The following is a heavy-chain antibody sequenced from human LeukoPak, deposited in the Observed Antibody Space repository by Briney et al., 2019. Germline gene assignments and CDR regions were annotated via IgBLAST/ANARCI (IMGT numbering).Heavy chain of an antibody. CDR2: ISSSSSYI. CDR1: GFTFSSYA. J-gene: IGHJ4*02. D-gene: IGHD6-19*01. CDR3: ARSGYSSGWYSEGIGY. V-gene: IGHV3-21*01. Sequence: PGGSLRLSCAASGFTFSSYAMSWVRQAPGKGLEWVSSISSSSSYIYYADSVKGRFTISRDNAKNSLYLQMNSLRAEDTAVYYCARSGYSSGWYSEGIGYWGQGTLVTVSS.